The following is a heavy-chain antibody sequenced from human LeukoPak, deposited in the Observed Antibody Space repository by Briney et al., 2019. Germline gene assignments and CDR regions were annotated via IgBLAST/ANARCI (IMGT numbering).Heavy chain of an antibody. V-gene: IGHV4-4*07. Sequence: SETLSLTCTVSGGSISSYYWSWIRQPAGKGLEWIGRIYTSGSTNYNPSLKSRVTISVDTSKNQFSLKLSSVTAADTAVYYCARFGSGSYKYYYYYYMDVWGKGTTVTVSS. J-gene: IGHJ6*03. CDR1: GGSISSYY. CDR2: IYTSGST. D-gene: IGHD3-10*01. CDR3: ARFGSGSYKYYYYYYMDV.